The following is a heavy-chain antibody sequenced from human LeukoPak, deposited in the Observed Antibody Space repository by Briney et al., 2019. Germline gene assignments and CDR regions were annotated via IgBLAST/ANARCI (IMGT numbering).Heavy chain of an antibody. Sequence: SETQPLTCTVSGGSISSYYWSWIRQPPGKGLEWIGYIYYSGSTNYNPSLKSRVTISVDTSKNQFSLKLSSVTAADTAVYYCARRVRFHATQRFDPWGQGTLVTVSS. V-gene: IGHV4-59*08. J-gene: IGHJ5*02. CDR2: IYYSGST. CDR1: GGSISSYY. D-gene: IGHD2-15*01. CDR3: ARRVRFHATQRFDP.